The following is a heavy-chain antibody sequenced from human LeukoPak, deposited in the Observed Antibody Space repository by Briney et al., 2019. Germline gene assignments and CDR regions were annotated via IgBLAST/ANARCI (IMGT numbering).Heavy chain of an antibody. D-gene: IGHD1-14*01. CDR3: AKNHKGPVWY. CDR2: IRYDGNNK. Sequence: GGSLRLSCAASGFTFSSSDMHWVRQAPGKGLEWVAFIRYDGNNKYYADSVKGRLTITRDNSKNTLYLQMNSLRAEDTAVYYCAKNHKGPVWYWGQGTLVTVSS. CDR1: GFTFSSSD. V-gene: IGHV3-30*02. J-gene: IGHJ4*02.